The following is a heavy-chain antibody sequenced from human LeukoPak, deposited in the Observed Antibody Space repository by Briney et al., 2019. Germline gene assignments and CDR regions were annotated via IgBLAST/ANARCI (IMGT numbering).Heavy chain of an antibody. J-gene: IGHJ6*03. V-gene: IGHV1-46*01. CDR1: GYTFTSYY. CDR3: ARVRLGYYYYYYMDV. D-gene: IGHD6-6*01. Sequence: ASVKVSCKASGYTFTSYYMHWVRQAPGQGLEWMGIINPSGGSTSYAQKFQGRVTMTRDMSTSTVYMELSSLRSEDTAVYYCARVRLGYYYYYYMDVWGKGTTVTVSS. CDR2: INPSGGST.